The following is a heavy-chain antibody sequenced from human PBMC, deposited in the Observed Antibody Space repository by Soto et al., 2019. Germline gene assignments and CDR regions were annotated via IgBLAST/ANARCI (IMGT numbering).Heavy chain of an antibody. J-gene: IGHJ4*02. Sequence: GASVKVSCKASGYTFTSYGISWGRQAPGQGLEWMGWISAYNGNTNYAQKLQGRVTMTTDTSTSTAYMELRSLRSDDTAVYYCARVPLYSSSWYAYFDYWGQGTLVTVSS. D-gene: IGHD6-13*01. CDR3: ARVPLYSSSWYAYFDY. CDR2: ISAYNGNT. V-gene: IGHV1-18*01. CDR1: GYTFTSYG.